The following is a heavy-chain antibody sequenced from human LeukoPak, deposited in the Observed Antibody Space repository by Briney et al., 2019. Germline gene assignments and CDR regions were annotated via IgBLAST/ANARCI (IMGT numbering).Heavy chain of an antibody. J-gene: IGHJ3*02. CDR3: TTLVGGSSWYQGHDAFDI. V-gene: IGHV3-15*01. CDR2: IKSKTDGGTT. Sequence: GGSLRLSCAASGFTFSNAWMSWVRQAPGKGLEWVGRIKSKTDGGTTDYAAPVKGRFTISRDDSKNTLYLQMNSLKTEDTAVYYCTTLVGGSSWYQGHDAFDIWGQGTMVTVSS. D-gene: IGHD6-13*01. CDR1: GFTFSNAW.